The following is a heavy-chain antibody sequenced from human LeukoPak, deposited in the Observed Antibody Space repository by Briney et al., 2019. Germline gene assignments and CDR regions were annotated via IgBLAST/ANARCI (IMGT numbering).Heavy chain of an antibody. J-gene: IGHJ4*02. CDR1: RFTFFS. CDR3: ARGDAYALNY. Sequence: GRSLRLSCAASRFTFFSMHWVRQAPGKGLEWVAVIWYHGSNKYYADSVKGRFTISRDNSKNTLYLQINSLRAEDTAVYYCARGDAYALNYWGQGTLVTVSS. D-gene: IGHD2-2*01. CDR2: IWYHGSNK. V-gene: IGHV3-33*01.